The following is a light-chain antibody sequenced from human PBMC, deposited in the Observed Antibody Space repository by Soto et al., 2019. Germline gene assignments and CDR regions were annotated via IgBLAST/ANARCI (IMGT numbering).Light chain of an antibody. CDR2: AAS. Sequence: DIQMTQSPSSVSASVGDRVTISCRASQGIDSWLAWYQQKPGKAPNLLIYAASTLQAGVPSRFSGSGSGTDFTLTISSLQPEDVAAYYCQKYNSAPLTFGGGTKVDIK. V-gene: IGKV1-27*01. J-gene: IGKJ4*01. CDR1: QGIDSW. CDR3: QKYNSAPLT.